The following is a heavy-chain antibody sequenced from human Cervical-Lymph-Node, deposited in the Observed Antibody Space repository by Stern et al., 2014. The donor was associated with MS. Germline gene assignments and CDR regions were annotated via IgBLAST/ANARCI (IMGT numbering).Heavy chain of an antibody. CDR3: AKDDSLFGFLTGYPHI. D-gene: IGHD3-9*01. CDR1: GFIFSSYG. Sequence: VQLLESGGGVVQPGRSLRLSCVASGFIFSSYGMHWVRQAPGKGLEWVAVMSSDGRSQDYADSVKGRFTISRDNSKNTLYVQMNSLRAEDTAVYYCAKDDSLFGFLTGYPHIWGQGTLVIVSS. V-gene: IGHV3-30*18. CDR2: MSSDGRSQ. J-gene: IGHJ4*02.